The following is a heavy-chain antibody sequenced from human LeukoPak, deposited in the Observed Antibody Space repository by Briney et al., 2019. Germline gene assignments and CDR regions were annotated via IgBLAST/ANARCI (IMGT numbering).Heavy chain of an antibody. J-gene: IGHJ4*02. CDR3: ARDLSGSYTVDY. CDR2: ISYDGSEK. D-gene: IGHD1-26*01. CDR1: GFTFTDYS. Sequence: GGSLRLSCAPSGFTFTDYSMNWVRQAPGKGLEWVAGISYDGSEKFYAESVKGRFTISRDNSENTLYLQMNSLRTEDTAVYNCARDLSGSYTVDYWGQGTLLTVSS. V-gene: IGHV3-30*03.